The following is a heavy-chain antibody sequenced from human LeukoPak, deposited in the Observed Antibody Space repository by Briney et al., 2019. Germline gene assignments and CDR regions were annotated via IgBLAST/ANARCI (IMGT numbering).Heavy chain of an antibody. CDR2: ISYDGSNK. D-gene: IGHD3-3*01. CDR3: ARGRGYDFWSGYYNYYYYMDV. CDR1: GFTFSSYA. J-gene: IGHJ6*03. V-gene: IGHV3-30*04. Sequence: GGSLRLSCAASGFTFSSYAMHWVRQAPGKGLEWVAVISYDGSNKYYADSVKGRFTISRDNSKNTLYLQMNSLRAEDTAVYYCARGRGYDFWSGYYNYYYYMDVWGKGTTVTASS.